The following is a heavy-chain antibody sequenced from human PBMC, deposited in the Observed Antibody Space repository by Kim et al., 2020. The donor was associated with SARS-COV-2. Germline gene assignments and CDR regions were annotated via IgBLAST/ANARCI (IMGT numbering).Heavy chain of an antibody. J-gene: IGHJ6*02. CDR3: SGDPGLPNGMAG. CDR2: IDSGGNT. V-gene: IGHV3-66*01. D-gene: IGHD2-15*01. CDR1: GFTVSTNY. Sequence: GGSLRLSCAASGFTVSTNYMSWVRQAPGKGLEWVAVIDSGGNTFYADAVKGSFTISRDNSKNMLFFQLNSLRAEETAVYSCSGDPGLPNGMAGWGQWTT.